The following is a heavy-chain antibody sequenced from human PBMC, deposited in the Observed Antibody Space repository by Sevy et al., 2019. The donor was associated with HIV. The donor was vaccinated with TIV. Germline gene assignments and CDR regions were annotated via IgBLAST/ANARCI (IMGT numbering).Heavy chain of an antibody. CDR3: ARDFCSGGSCYSAFVY. Sequence: ASVKVSCKGSGYTFNNYIIYWVRQAPGQSLEWMGWVNTASGDTKYSQKFQGRVIITTDTSARTVYMELNNLRSEDTAFYFCARDFCSGGSCYSAFVYSGQGTLVTVSS. D-gene: IGHD2-15*01. J-gene: IGHJ4*02. CDR1: GYTFNNYI. CDR2: VNTASGDT. V-gene: IGHV1-3*04.